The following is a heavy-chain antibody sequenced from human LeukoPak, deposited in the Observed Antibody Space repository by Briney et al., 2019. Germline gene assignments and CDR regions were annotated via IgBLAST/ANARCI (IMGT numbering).Heavy chain of an antibody. CDR2: IYTSGST. D-gene: IGHD3-3*01. J-gene: IGHJ6*03. V-gene: IGHV4-4*07. CDR1: GGSISSYY. CDR3: AREPDDYYYYMDV. Sequence: PSETLSLTCTVSGGSISSYYWSWIRQPAGKGLEWIGRIYTSGSTNYNPSLKSRVTISVDKSKNQLSLKLSSVTAADTAVYYCAREPDDYYYYMDVWGKGTTVTVSS.